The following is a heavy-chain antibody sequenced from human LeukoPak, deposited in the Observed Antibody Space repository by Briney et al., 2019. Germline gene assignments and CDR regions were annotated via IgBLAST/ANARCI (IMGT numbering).Heavy chain of an antibody. V-gene: IGHV4-59*11. Sequence: SETLSLTCTVSSGSISSHYWSWIRQPPGKGLEWIGYIYYSGSTDYNPSLKSRVTMSVDTSKNQFFLKLSSVTAADTAVYYCARDRSGWYGSEYWGQGTLVTVSS. CDR2: IYYSGST. CDR1: SGSISSHY. CDR3: ARDRSGWYGSEY. J-gene: IGHJ4*02. D-gene: IGHD6-19*01.